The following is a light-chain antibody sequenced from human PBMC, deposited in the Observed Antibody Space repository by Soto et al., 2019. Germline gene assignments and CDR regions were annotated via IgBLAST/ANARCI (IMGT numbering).Light chain of an antibody. CDR3: ASYTTSSTYV. CDR1: SSDVGAFNY. CDR2: DVS. J-gene: IGLJ1*01. V-gene: IGLV2-14*03. Sequence: SALPQPASVSVSPGQSIAISCTGTSSDVGAFNYVSWYQQHPGKAPKFMIFDVSSRPSGVSDRFSGSKSGNTASLTISGLQTEDEADYYCASYTTSSTYVFGTGTKVTVL.